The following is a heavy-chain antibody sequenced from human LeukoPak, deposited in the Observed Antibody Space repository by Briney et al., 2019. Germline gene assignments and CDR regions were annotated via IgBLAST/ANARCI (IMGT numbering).Heavy chain of an antibody. CDR2: ISSSSSYI. CDR3: ARARTAMVRGDTFDY. CDR1: GFTFSSYS. D-gene: IGHD3-10*01. V-gene: IGHV3-21*01. J-gene: IGHJ4*02. Sequence: GGSLRLSCAASGFTFSSYSMNWVRQAPGKGLEWVSYISSSSSYIYYADSVKGRFTISRDNAKNSLYLQMNSLRAEDTAVYYCARARTAMVRGDTFDYWGQGSLVTVSS.